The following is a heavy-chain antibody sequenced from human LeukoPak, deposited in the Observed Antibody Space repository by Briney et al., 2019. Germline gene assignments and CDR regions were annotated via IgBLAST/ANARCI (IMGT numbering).Heavy chain of an antibody. CDR1: GYSLIQLS. CDR2: INLERGSP. J-gene: IGHJ4*02. D-gene: IGHD6-19*01. V-gene: IGHV1-24*01. Sequence: EASVKVFCKVSGYSLIQLSTHWARQAPGKGLVWMGGINLERGSPVYAQKFQGRITMTEDTTTDTAYREVNSLTSEDTTIYYSAKGVAVAGTPPGGDYWGEGTLRSVSS. CDR3: AKGVAVAGTPPGGDY.